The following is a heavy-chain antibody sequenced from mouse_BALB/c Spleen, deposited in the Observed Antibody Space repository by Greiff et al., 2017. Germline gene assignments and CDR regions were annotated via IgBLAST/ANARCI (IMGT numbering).Heavy chain of an antibody. CDR2: IYPYNGGT. CDR3: ARGRGSHYFDY. V-gene: IGHV1S29*02. Sequence: VQLQQSGPELVKPGASVKISCKASGYTFTDYNMHWVKQSHGKSLEWIGYIYPYNGGTGYNQKFKSKATLTVDNSSSTAYMELRSLTSEDSAVYYCARGRGSHYFDYWSQGTTLTVSS. CDR1: GYTFTDYN. J-gene: IGHJ2*01.